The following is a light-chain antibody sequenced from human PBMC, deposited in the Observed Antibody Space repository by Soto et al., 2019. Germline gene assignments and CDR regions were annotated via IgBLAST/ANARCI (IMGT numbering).Light chain of an antibody. J-gene: IGKJ4*01. CDR2: AAS. CDR3: QQSYSTPRT. CDR1: QTISSY. V-gene: IGKV1-39*01. Sequence: DIQMTQSPSSLSASVGDRVTITCRASQTISSYLNWYQQKPGKAPNLLIYAASTLQSGVPSRFSGSGSGTDCTLTISSLQPEDFATYYCQQSYSTPRTFGGGTKVEIK.